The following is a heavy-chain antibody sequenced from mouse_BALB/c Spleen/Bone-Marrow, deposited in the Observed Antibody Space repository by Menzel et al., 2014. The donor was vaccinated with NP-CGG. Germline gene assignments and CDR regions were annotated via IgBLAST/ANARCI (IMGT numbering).Heavy chain of an antibody. CDR3: ARRRDYDYFDY. Sequence: EVQLQQSGGDLVKPGGSLKLSCAASGFTFSNYGMSWVRQIPDKRLEWVATISSGGTYTFYPDSVKGRFTISRDNTKNTLTLQMTSLKSEDTAMYYCARRRDYDYFDYWGQGTTLTVSS. J-gene: IGHJ2*01. CDR2: ISSGGTYT. V-gene: IGHV5-6*01. CDR1: GFTFSNYG. D-gene: IGHD2-4*01.